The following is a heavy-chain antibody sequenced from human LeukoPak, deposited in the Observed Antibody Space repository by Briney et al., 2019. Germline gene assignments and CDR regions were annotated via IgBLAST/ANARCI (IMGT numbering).Heavy chain of an antibody. Sequence: GGSLRLSCVPSGLPIGDFAMHWVRQAPGQGLEWVSLSSGDGVSTFFADSVKGRFSISRDNSKNSLFLEMSSLRTEDTAMYYCARESGKFDYWGQGTLVAVSS. J-gene: IGHJ4*02. V-gene: IGHV3-43*02. CDR3: ARESGKFDY. CDR2: SSGDGVST. CDR1: GLPIGDFA.